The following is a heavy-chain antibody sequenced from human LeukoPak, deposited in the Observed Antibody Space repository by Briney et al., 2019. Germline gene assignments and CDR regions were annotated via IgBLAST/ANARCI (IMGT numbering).Heavy chain of an antibody. CDR3: ARGRDSSSWIYWFDP. CDR2: INHSGST. D-gene: IGHD6-13*01. Sequence: SETLSLTCAVYGGSFSGYYWSWIRKPPGKGLEGIGEINHSGSTNYNPSLKSRVTISVDTSKNQFSLKLSSVTAADTAVYYCARGRDSSSWIYWFDPWGQGTLVTVSS. J-gene: IGHJ5*02. CDR1: GGSFSGYY. V-gene: IGHV4-34*01.